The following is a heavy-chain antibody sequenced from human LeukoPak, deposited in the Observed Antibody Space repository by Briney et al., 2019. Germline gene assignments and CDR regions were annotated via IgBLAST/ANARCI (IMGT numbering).Heavy chain of an antibody. Sequence: GESLKISCKGSGYNFPTYWIGWVRQIPGKGLEWMGFIYPGESDTKYSPSFQGQVTILVDESVSTAYLQWSSLKASDTAMYYCVRTYDRSGHYYPDYWGQGTLSPPPQ. J-gene: IGHJ4*02. CDR1: GYNFPTYW. V-gene: IGHV5-51*01. D-gene: IGHD3-22*01. CDR2: IYPGESDT. CDR3: VRTYDRSGHYYPDY.